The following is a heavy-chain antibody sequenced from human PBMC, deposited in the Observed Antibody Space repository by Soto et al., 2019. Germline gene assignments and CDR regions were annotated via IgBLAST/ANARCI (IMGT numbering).Heavy chain of an antibody. Sequence: SETRSLTCTVSGGSISSSSYYWGWIRQPPGKGLEWIGSIYYSGSTYYNPSLKSRVTISVDTSKNQFSLKLSSVTAADTAVYYCARHYSGYDWFGTVSDYFDYWGQGTLVTVSS. D-gene: IGHD5-12*01. CDR1: GGSISSSSYY. CDR2: IYYSGST. CDR3: ARHYSGYDWFGTVSDYFDY. J-gene: IGHJ4*02. V-gene: IGHV4-39*01.